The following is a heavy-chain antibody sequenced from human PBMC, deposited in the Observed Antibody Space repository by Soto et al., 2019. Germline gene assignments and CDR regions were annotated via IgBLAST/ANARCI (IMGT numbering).Heavy chain of an antibody. CDR2: ISAYNGNT. J-gene: IGHJ6*02. CDR3: ARVRGIVVVPASIDYYYGMDV. CDR1: GYTFTSYG. D-gene: IGHD2-2*02. V-gene: IGHV1-18*04. Sequence: QVQLVQSGAEVKKPGASVKVSCKASGYTFTSYGISWVRQAPGQGLEGMGWISAYNGNTNYAQKLQGRDTMTTDTSTRIAYMELRSLRSDDTAVYYCARVRGIVVVPASIDYYYGMDVWGQGTTVTVSS.